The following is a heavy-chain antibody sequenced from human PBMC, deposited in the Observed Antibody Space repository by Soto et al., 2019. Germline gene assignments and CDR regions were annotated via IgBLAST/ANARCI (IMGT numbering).Heavy chain of an antibody. CDR1: GGSISSSSYY. J-gene: IGHJ3*02. CDR2: IYYSGST. CDR3: ARREEDSSSWPVTLPDI. Sequence: SETLSLTCTVSGGSISSSSYYWGWIRQPPGKGLEWIGSIYYSGSTYYNPSLKSRVTISVDTSKNQFSLKLSSVTAADTAVYYCARREEDSSSWPVTLPDIWGQGTMVTVSS. D-gene: IGHD6-13*01. V-gene: IGHV4-39*01.